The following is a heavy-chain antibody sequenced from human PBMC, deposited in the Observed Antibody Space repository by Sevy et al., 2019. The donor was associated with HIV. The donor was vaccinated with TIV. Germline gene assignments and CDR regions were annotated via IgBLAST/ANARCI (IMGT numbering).Heavy chain of an antibody. V-gene: IGHV3-33*01. CDR2: MTFDGSNQ. CDR1: GFSLINYA. D-gene: IGHD4-17*01. J-gene: IGHJ2*01. Sequence: GGSLRLSCKATGFSLINYAIHWVRQAPGKGLEWVAVMTFDGSNQYYADSVKGRFTISRDNAKNSLYLQMNSLRDEDTAVYYCARDNTDDYGDFDWYFDLWGRGTLVTVSS. CDR3: ARDNTDDYGDFDWYFDL.